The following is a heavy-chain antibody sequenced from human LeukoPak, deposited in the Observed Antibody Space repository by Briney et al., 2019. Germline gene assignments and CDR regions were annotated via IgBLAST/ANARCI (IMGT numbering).Heavy chain of an antibody. CDR3: ARGRGEFDY. CDR2: IYSGGST. CDR1: GFTVSSNY. Sequence: PGGSPRLSXAASGFTVSSNYMSWVRQAPGKGLEWVSVIYSGGSTYYADSVKGRFTISRDNSKNTLYLQMNSLRAEDTAVYYCARGRGEFDYWGQGTLVTVSS. V-gene: IGHV3-53*01. D-gene: IGHD3-10*01. J-gene: IGHJ4*02.